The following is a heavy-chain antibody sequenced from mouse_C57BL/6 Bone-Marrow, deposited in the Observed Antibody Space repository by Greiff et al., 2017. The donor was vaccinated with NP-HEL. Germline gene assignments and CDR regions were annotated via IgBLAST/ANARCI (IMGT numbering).Heavy chain of an antibody. CDR2: IYPGSGST. J-gene: IGHJ2*01. CDR1: GYTFTSYW. V-gene: IGHV1-55*01. Sequence: QVQLQQSGAELVKPGASVKMSCKASGYTFTSYWITWVKQRPGQGLEWIGDIYPGSGSTNYNEKFKSKATLTVDTSSSTAYMQLSSLTSEDSAVYYCARFHDYDSYYFDYWGQGTTLTVSS. CDR3: ARFHDYDSYYFDY. D-gene: IGHD2-4*01.